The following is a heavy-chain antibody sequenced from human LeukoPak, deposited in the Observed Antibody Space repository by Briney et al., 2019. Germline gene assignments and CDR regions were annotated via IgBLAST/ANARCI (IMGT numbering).Heavy chain of an antibody. J-gene: IGHJ4*02. D-gene: IGHD1-26*01. CDR1: GFTFSSYS. V-gene: IGHV3-21*01. CDR2: ISSSSSYI. Sequence: GGSLRLSCAASGFTFSSYSMNWVRQAPGKGLEWVSSISSSSSYIYYADSVKGRFTISRDNAKNSLYLQMNSLRAEDTAVYYCARSELPKYYFDYWGQGTLVTVSS. CDR3: ARSELPKYYFDY.